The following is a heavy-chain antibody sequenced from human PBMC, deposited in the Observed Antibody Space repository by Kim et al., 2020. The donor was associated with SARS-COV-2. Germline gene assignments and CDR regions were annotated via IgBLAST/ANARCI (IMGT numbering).Heavy chain of an antibody. CDR3: ARGQPAALFDY. CDR1: GFTVSSNY. CDR2: IYSGGST. J-gene: IGHJ4*02. D-gene: IGHD2-2*01. V-gene: IGHV3-53*01. Sequence: GGSLRLSCAASGFTVSSNYMSWVRQAPGKGLEWVSVIYSGGSTYYADSVKGRFTISRDNSKNTLYLQMNSLRAEDTAVYYCARGQPAALFDYWGQGTLVTVSS.